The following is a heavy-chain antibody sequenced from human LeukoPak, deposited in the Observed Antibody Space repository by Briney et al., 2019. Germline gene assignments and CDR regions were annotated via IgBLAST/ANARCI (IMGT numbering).Heavy chain of an antibody. CDR2: IIPIFGTA. D-gene: IGHD1-26*01. CDR3: TRVGATTFDY. V-gene: IGHV1-69*13. J-gene: IGHJ4*02. CDR1: GGTFSSYA. Sequence: RASVKVSCKASGGTFSSYAISWVRQAPGQGLEWMGGIIPIFGTANYAQKFQGRVTITADESTSTAYMELSSLRSEDTAVYYCTRVGATTFDYWGQGTLVTVSS.